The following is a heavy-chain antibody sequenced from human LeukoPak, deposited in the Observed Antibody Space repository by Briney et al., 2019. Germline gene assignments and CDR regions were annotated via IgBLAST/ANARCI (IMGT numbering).Heavy chain of an antibody. V-gene: IGHV1-2*02. CDR2: INPNSGGT. Sequence: ASVKVSCKASGYTFTGYYIHWVRQAPGQGLEWMGWINPNSGGTNYAQKFQGRVTMTRDTSISTAYMELSRLRSDDTAVYYCARAFSKRGYSYGPSDWGQGTLVTVSS. CDR3: ARAFSKRGYSYGPSD. CDR1: GYTFTGYY. D-gene: IGHD5-18*01. J-gene: IGHJ4*02.